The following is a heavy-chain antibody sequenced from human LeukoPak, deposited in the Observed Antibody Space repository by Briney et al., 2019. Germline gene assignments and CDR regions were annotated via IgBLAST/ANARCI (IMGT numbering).Heavy chain of an antibody. CDR2: ISYDGSNE. CDR3: ARDPLFSHGDY. D-gene: IGHD3-3*01. V-gene: IGHV3-30*03. Sequence: GGSLRLSCAASGFTFSTYAMSWVRQAPGKGLEWVAVISYDGSNEYYADSVKGRFTISRDNSKNTLYLQMNSLRAEDTAVYYCARDPLFSHGDYWGQGTLVTVSS. J-gene: IGHJ4*02. CDR1: GFTFSTYA.